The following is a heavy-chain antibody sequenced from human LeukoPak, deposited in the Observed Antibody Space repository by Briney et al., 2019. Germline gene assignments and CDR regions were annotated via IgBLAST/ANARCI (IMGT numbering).Heavy chain of an antibody. Sequence: SETLSLTCTVSGGSISTANYYWGWVRQPPGKGLEWIGNIFYSGSTYYSPPLKSRLTISLDTSKNQFSLKLSSVTAADTAVYYCASVNSGYDEGVRWGGVGTMDVWGKGTTVTVSS. CDR1: GGSISTANYY. J-gene: IGHJ6*03. D-gene: IGHD5-12*01. CDR3: ASVNSGYDEGVRWGGVGTMDV. CDR2: IFYSGST. V-gene: IGHV4-39*07.